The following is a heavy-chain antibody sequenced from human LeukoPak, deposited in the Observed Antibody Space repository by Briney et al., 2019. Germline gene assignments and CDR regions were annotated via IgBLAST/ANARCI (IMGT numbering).Heavy chain of an antibody. CDR1: GGSISSYY. Sequence: KTSETLPLTCTVSGGSISSYYWSWIRQPPGKGLEWIGYIYYSGSTNYNPSLKSRVTISVDTSKNQFSLKLSSVTAADTAVYYCARVSGGYYDFWSGYSNWFNPWGQGTLVTVSS. CDR2: IYYSGST. CDR3: ARVSGGYYDFWSGYSNWFNP. V-gene: IGHV4-59*01. J-gene: IGHJ5*02. D-gene: IGHD3-3*01.